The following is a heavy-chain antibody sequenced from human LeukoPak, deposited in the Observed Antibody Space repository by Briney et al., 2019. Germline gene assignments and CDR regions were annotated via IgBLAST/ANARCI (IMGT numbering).Heavy chain of an antibody. CDR2: IYYSGSI. D-gene: IGHD6-25*01. CDR1: GGSTSSGDSY. Sequence: SQTLSLTCTVSGGSTSSGDSYWRWIRQPPGKSVEWFGYIYYSGSIYDNPSLTSRVTISGDTSKNQFSLKLSSVTAAGTAVYYWARGRRRDWFDPWGQGTLVTVSS. V-gene: IGHV4-30-4*08. J-gene: IGHJ5*02. CDR3: ARGRRRDWFDP.